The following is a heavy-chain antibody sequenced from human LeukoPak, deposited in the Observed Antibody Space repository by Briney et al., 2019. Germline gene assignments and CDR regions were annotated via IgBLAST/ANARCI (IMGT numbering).Heavy chain of an antibody. Sequence: NTSQTLSLTCTVSGDSISSGDYYWSWIRQPAGKGLEWIGRISSSGSTNYNPSLKSRVTISVDTSKNQFSLKLSSVTAADTAVYYCARHARRTSYYDILTALKGYYYYYYMDVWGKGTTVTISS. J-gene: IGHJ6*03. CDR1: GDSISSGDYY. D-gene: IGHD3-9*01. CDR3: ARHARRTSYYDILTALKGYYYYYYMDV. CDR2: ISSSGST. V-gene: IGHV4-61*02.